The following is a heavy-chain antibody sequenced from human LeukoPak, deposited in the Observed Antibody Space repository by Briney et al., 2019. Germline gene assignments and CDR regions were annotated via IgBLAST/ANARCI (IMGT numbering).Heavy chain of an antibody. D-gene: IGHD5-18*01. V-gene: IGHV3-21*01. J-gene: IGHJ5*02. CDR2: ISSSSSYI. Sequence: GGSLRLSCAASGFTFSSYSMNWVRQAPGKGLEWVSSISSSSSYIYYADSVKGRFTISRDNAKNSLYLQMNSLRAEDTAVYYCAREAWIQLWLSPWGQGTLVTVSS. CDR3: AREAWIQLWLSP. CDR1: GFTFSSYS.